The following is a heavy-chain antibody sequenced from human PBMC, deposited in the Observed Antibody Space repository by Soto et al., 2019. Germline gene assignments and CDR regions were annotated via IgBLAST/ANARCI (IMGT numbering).Heavy chain of an antibody. D-gene: IGHD2-21*02. CDR1: GGSISSYY. CDR2: IYYSGST. Sequence: PSETLSLTCTVSGGSISSYYWSWIRQPPGKGLEWIGYIYYSGSTNYNPSLKSRVTISVDTSKNQFSLKLSSVTAADTAVYYCARSDLAYCGGDCYATFGYWGQGTLVTVSS. V-gene: IGHV4-59*01. CDR3: ARSDLAYCGGDCYATFGY. J-gene: IGHJ4*02.